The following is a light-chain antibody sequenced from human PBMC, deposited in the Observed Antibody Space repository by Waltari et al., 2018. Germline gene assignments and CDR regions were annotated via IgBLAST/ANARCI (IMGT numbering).Light chain of an antibody. J-gene: IGKJ1*01. CDR2: KVS. CDR3: MQSTHWPWT. Sequence: DVMMTQSPLSLPVTLGQPASIPCRSSQSPAHRNGNTYLNWFQHRPGQSPRRLIYKVSNRDSGVPDRFSGSGSGTDFTLKISRVEAEDVAIYYCMQSTHWPWTFGQGTKVEIK. V-gene: IGKV2-30*02. CDR1: QSPAHRNGNTY.